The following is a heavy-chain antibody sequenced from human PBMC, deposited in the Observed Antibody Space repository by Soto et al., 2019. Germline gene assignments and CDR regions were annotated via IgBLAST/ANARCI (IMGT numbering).Heavy chain of an antibody. CDR1: GDSVSSNSAS. J-gene: IGHJ4*02. CDR2: TYYRSKWYD. V-gene: IGHV6-1*01. D-gene: IGHD6-6*01. CDR3: AREGMAARLDY. Sequence: PSQTLSLTCAISGDSVSSNSASWNWLRQSPSRGLEWLGRTYYRSKWYDDYAEAVKSRVTINPDTSENQFSLHLNSVTPEDTAVYYCAREGMAARLDYWGQGTLVTASS.